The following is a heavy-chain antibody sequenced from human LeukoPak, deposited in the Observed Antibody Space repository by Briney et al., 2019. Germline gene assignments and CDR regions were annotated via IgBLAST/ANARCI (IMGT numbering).Heavy chain of an antibody. Sequence: GGSLRLSCTVSGFTVSSNSMSWVRQAPGKGLEWVSFIYSGGNTHYSDSVKGRFTISRDNSKNTLYLQMNSLRAEDTAVYYCARKYSSSWYGFDYWGQGTLVTVSS. CDR1: GFTVSSNS. CDR3: ARKYSSSWYGFDY. J-gene: IGHJ4*02. CDR2: IYSGGNT. D-gene: IGHD6-13*01. V-gene: IGHV3-53*05.